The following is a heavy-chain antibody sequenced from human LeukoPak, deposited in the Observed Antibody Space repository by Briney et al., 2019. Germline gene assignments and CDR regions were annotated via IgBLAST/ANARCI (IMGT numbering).Heavy chain of an antibody. D-gene: IGHD2-15*01. CDR1: GYTFTSYG. J-gene: IGHJ4*02. CDR3: ARDYSLGFLDY. V-gene: IGHV1-18*01. CDR2: ISAYNGNT. Sequence: ASVNVSCKASGYTFTSYGISWVRQAPGQGLEWMGWISAYNGNTNYAQTLQGRVTMTTDTSTRTAYMEMRSLRSDDTAVYYCARDYSLGFLDYWGQGTLVTVSS.